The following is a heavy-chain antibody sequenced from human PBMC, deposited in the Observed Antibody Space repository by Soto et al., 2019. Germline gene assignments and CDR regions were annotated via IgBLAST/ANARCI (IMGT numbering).Heavy chain of an antibody. V-gene: IGHV1-69*04. CDR2: IIPILGIA. J-gene: IGHJ5*02. D-gene: IGHD6-13*01. Sequence: ASVKVSCKASGGTFSSYTISWVRQAPGQGLEWMGRIIPILGIANYAQKFQGRVTITADKSTSTAYMELSSLRSEDTAVYYCARDLDIPSIAAAGGFDPWGQGTLVTVSS. CDR3: ARDLDIPSIAAAGGFDP. CDR1: GGTFSSYT.